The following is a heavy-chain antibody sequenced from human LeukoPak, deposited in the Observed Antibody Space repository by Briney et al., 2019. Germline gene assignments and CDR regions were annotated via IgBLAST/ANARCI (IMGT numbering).Heavy chain of an antibody. CDR2: IYHSGST. Sequence: PSETLSLTCAVSGGSVSSSYWSWIRQPPGKGLEWIGHIYHSGSTNYNPSLKSRVTISVDTSKNQFSLKLSSVTSADTAVHYCARGYYYGSGTPNGNWFDPWGQGTLVTVSS. CDR1: GGSVSSSY. CDR3: ARGYYYGSGTPNGNWFDP. J-gene: IGHJ5*02. V-gene: IGHV4-59*02. D-gene: IGHD3-10*01.